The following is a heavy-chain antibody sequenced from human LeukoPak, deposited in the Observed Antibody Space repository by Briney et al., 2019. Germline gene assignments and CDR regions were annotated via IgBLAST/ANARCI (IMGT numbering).Heavy chain of an antibody. CDR2: MNPNSGNT. CDR3: ARGENYYDSSGYYYRN. V-gene: IGHV1-8*01. D-gene: IGHD3-22*01. Sequence: ASGKLSCKASGYTFTSYDINGVRQATGQGLEGMGGMNPNSGNTGYAQKLQGRVTMTRNTSISTAYMELSSLRSEDTAVYYCARGENYYDSSGYYYRNWGQGTLVTVSS. CDR1: GYTFTSYD. J-gene: IGHJ4*02.